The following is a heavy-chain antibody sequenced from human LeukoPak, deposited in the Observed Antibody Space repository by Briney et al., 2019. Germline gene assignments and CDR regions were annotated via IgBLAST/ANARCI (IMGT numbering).Heavy chain of an antibody. CDR1: GYSFTSYY. CDR2: INPSGSST. CDR3: ARTTMVRGTYYMDV. J-gene: IGHJ6*03. Sequence: GASVKVSCKASGYSFTSYYMHWVRQAPGQGLEWMGLINPSGSSTTCAQRFQGRVTMTRDISTSTDYMELTSLTSDDTAMYYCARTTMVRGTYYMDVWGKGTTVTISS. V-gene: IGHV1-46*01. D-gene: IGHD3-10*01.